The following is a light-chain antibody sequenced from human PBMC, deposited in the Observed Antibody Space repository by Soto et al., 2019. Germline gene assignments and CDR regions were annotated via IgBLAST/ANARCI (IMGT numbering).Light chain of an antibody. V-gene: IGKV1-5*03. Sequence: DIQMTQSPSTLSASVGDRVTITCRASQSISSWLAWYQQKPGKAPKLLIYKASSLESGVPSRFSGSGSGTEFTLTISSLQPDDFATYYCQQYNSPMGTFGQGTKLEIK. CDR3: QQYNSPMGT. J-gene: IGKJ2*01. CDR2: KAS. CDR1: QSISSW.